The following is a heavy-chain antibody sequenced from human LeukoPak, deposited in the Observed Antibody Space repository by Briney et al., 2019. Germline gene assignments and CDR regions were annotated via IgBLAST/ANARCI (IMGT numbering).Heavy chain of an antibody. Sequence: GGSLRLSCAASGFTFSSYTMHWVRQAPGKGLEWVSLISWDGFSTYYADSLKGRFTISRDNNKNSLYLQMNSLRTEDTALYYCAKDSSSWYFDYWGQGTLVTVSS. V-gene: IGHV3-43*01. CDR3: AKDSSSWYFDY. CDR2: ISWDGFST. J-gene: IGHJ4*02. D-gene: IGHD6-13*01. CDR1: GFTFSSYT.